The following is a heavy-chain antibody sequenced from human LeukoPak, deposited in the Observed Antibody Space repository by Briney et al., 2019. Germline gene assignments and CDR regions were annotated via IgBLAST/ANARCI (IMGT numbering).Heavy chain of an antibody. CDR1: GFSFSSYA. V-gene: IGHV3-30*04. CDR2: ISYDGSNK. D-gene: IGHD2-21*02. Sequence: TGGSLRLSCAASGFSFSSYAMHWVRQAPGKGLEWVAVISYDGSNKYYADSVKGRFTISRDNSKNTLYLQMNSLRAEDTAVYYCARASYCGGDCYPKFYYYYGMDVWGQGTTVTVSS. J-gene: IGHJ6*02. CDR3: ARASYCGGDCYPKFYYYYGMDV.